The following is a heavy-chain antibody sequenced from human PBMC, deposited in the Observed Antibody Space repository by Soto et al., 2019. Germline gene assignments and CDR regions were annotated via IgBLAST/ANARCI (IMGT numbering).Heavy chain of an antibody. V-gene: IGHV3-23*01. Sequence: EVQLLESGGGLVQRGGSLRLSCAASGFTFNNYAMGWVRQAPGKGLEWVSAISGSGRTTNYADSVKGRFTISRDNSKNPLYLKMKTLRADDTAVYYCAAVMEAVVGIFDYWAQGTLVTFSS. CDR2: ISGSGRTT. J-gene: IGHJ4*02. D-gene: IGHD6-19*01. CDR1: GFTFNNYA. CDR3: AAVMEAVVGIFDY.